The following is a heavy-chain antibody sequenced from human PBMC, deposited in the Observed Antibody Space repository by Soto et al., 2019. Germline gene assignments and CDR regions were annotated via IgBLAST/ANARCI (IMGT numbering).Heavy chain of an antibody. CDR3: ARDNGMAGSFDP. CDR1: GFTFSAYS. Sequence: EVQVLESGGGLGQPGGSLRLSCAASGFTFSAYSMNWARQAPGKGLEWVSYITAGSDTVFYADSVKGRFTISRDNAKNSLYLQMYSLRDEDTAVYYCARDNGMAGSFDPWGPGTLVTVSS. CDR2: ITAGSDTV. V-gene: IGHV3-48*02. D-gene: IGHD2-8*01. J-gene: IGHJ5*02.